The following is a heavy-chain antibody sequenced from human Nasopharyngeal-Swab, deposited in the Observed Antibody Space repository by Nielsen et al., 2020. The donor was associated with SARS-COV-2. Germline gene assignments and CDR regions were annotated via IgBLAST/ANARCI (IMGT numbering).Heavy chain of an antibody. J-gene: IGHJ4*02. D-gene: IGHD6-6*01. CDR3: AKDTSLKIRYSSSSHFDY. CDR2: ISGSGGST. V-gene: IGHV3-23*01. CDR1: GFTFSSYA. Sequence: GGSRRLSCAASGFTFSSYAMSWVRKAPGKGLEWVSAISGSGGSTYYADSVKGRFTISRDNSKNTLYLQMNSLRAEDTAVYYCAKDTSLKIRYSSSSHFDYWGQGTLVTVSS.